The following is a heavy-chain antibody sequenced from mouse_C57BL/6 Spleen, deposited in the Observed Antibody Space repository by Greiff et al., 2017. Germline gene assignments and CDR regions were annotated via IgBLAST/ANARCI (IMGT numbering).Heavy chain of an antibody. CDR3: ARDDLDFDY. V-gene: IGHV5-4*01. J-gene: IGHJ2*01. CDR2: ISDGGSYT. CDR1: GFTFSSYA. Sequence: EVKLVESGGGLVKPGGSLKLSCAASGFTFSSYAMSWVRQTPEKRLEWVATISDGGSYTYYPDNVKGRFTISRDNAKNNLYLQMSHLKAEDTAMYYCARDDLDFDYWGQGTTLTVSS.